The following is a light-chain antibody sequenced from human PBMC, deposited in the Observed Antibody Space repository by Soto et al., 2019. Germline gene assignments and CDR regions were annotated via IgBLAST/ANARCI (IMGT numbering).Light chain of an antibody. CDR1: SSDVGGYNY. V-gene: IGLV2-8*01. Sequence: QSVLTQPPSASGSPGQSVAISCTGTSSDVGGYNYVSWYQQHPGKAPKLMIYEVNKRPSGVPDRFSGSTSGNTASLTVSGLQAEDEDDYYCSSYAGSSNVFGTGTKVTVL. J-gene: IGLJ1*01. CDR2: EVN. CDR3: SSYAGSSNV.